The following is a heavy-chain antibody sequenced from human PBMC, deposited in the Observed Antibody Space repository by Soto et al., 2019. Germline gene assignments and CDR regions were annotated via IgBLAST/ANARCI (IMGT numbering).Heavy chain of an antibody. V-gene: IGHV1-18*01. CDR3: ARDASYYGSGSYSLEWFDP. Sequence: GASVKVSCKASGYTFTSYGISWVRQAPGQGLEWMGWISAYNGNTNYAQKLQGRVTMTTDTSTSTAYMELRSLRSDDTAVYYCARDASYYGSGSYSLEWFDPWGQGTLVTVSS. J-gene: IGHJ5*02. D-gene: IGHD3-10*01. CDR1: GYTFTSYG. CDR2: ISAYNGNT.